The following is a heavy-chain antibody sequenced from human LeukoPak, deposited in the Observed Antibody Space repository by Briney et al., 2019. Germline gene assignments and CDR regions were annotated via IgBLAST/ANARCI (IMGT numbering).Heavy chain of an antibody. J-gene: IGHJ3*02. CDR3: ARHGELLSDAFDI. CDR1: GGSISSSGHY. V-gene: IGHV4-31*03. Sequence: SQTLSLTCIVSGGSISSSGHYWSWLRQHPGKGLEWIGCIYYSGSTYYNPSLKSRVTISLDTSKNQFSLKLSSVTAADTAVYYCARHGELLSDAFDIWGQGTMVTVSS. D-gene: IGHD3-10*01. CDR2: IYYSGST.